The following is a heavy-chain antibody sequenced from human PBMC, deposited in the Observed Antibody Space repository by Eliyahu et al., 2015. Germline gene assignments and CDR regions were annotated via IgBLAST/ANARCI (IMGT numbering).Heavy chain of an antibody. Sequence: EVQLLESGGGLVQPGGSLXLSCAXSGFPFSKXPXRWVRLXPGKGLEWVADITESGDISYYADSVKGRFTVSRDNAQNILXLQMNSLRAEDTALYYCAKDTITIFQGLLEGGAFEFWGQGALVTVSS. D-gene: IGHD3-3*01. CDR1: GFPFSKXP. J-gene: IGHJ4*02. CDR2: ITESGDIS. CDR3: AKDTITIFQGLLEGGAFEF. V-gene: IGHV3-23*01.